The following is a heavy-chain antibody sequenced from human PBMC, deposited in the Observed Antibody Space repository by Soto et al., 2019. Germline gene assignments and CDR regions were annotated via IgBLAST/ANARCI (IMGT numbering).Heavy chain of an antibody. CDR1: GFTFSSYS. CDR2: ISSSSSYI. CDR3: ERVQQWRSEPLDF. Sequence: EVQLVESGGGLVKPGGSLRLSCAASGFTFSSYSMNWVRQAPGKGLEWVSSISSSSSYIYYADSVKGRFTISRDNAKNSLYLQMNSLGAEDTAVYCCERVQQWRSEPLDFWGQGTLVTVSS. D-gene: IGHD6-19*01. V-gene: IGHV3-21*01. J-gene: IGHJ4*02.